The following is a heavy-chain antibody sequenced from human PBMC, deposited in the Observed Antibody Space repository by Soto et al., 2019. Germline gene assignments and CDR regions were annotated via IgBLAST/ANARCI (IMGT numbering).Heavy chain of an antibody. D-gene: IGHD5-12*01. Sequence: PSETLSLTYTVSGGSISSYYWIWIRQPPGKGLEWIGYIYYSGSTNYNPSLKSRVTISVDTSKNQFSLKLSSVTAADTAVYYCALNVDKPGWFEPWGQGTLVTVSS. CDR1: GGSISSYY. CDR3: ALNVDKPGWFEP. V-gene: IGHV4-59*01. J-gene: IGHJ5*02. CDR2: IYYSGST.